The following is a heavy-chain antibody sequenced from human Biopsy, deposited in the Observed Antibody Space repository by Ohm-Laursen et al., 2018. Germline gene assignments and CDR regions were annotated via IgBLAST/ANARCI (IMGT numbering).Heavy chain of an antibody. D-gene: IGHD3-3*01. CDR2: VDGDDYE. CDR3: ARTPIAIFSAGLVYRHRRHLQGMDV. CDR1: GLSLSAPRMR. J-gene: IGHJ6*02. Sequence: QTLTLTCSFSGLSLSAPRMRVSWIRQAPGKALEWLARVDGDDYEDYSASLQTRLSLSKDTSSNPVVLTLTNVGPEDTATYHCARTPIAIFSAGLVYRHRRHLQGMDVWGQGIAVTVS. V-gene: IGHV2-70*04.